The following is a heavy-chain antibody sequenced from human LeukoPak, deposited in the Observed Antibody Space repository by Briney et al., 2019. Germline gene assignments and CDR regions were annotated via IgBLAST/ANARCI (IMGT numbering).Heavy chain of an antibody. CDR2: VSGSGGST. V-gene: IGHV3-23*01. Sequence: GGSLRLSCAASGFTVSSNEMSWVRQAPGKGLEWVSSVSGSGGSTYYADSVKGRFTISRDNSKNTLDLQVNSLRAEDTAVYYCAKRHDSNGPTGYFDFWGQGILVTVSS. D-gene: IGHD3-22*01. CDR1: GFTVSSNE. J-gene: IGHJ4*02. CDR3: AKRHDSNGPTGYFDF.